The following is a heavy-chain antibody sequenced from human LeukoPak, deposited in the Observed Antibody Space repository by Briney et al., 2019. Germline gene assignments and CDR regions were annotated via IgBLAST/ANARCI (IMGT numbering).Heavy chain of an antibody. J-gene: IGHJ3*02. D-gene: IGHD3-16*02. Sequence: GGSLRLSCAASGFTFSSYAMSWVRQAPGKGLEWVSAISGSGGNTYYADSVKGRFTISRDNAKNSLYLQMNSLRAEDTAVYYCARDRLYYDYVWGSYHASDAFDIWGQGTMVTVSS. CDR3: ARDRLYYDYVWGSYHASDAFDI. CDR1: GFTFSSYA. CDR2: ISGSGGNT. V-gene: IGHV3-23*01.